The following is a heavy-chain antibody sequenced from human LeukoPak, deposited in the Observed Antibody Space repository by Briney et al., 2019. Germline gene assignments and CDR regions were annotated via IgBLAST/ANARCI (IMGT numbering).Heavy chain of an antibody. Sequence: ASVKVSCKASGGTFSSYAISWVRQAPGQGLEWMGWISAYNGNTNYAQKLQGRVSMTTDTSTSTAYMELRSLRSDDTAVYYCARDPYATQDYWGQGTLVTVSS. CDR3: ARDPYATQDY. V-gene: IGHV1-18*01. D-gene: IGHD4-17*01. CDR2: ISAYNGNT. CDR1: GGTFSSYA. J-gene: IGHJ4*02.